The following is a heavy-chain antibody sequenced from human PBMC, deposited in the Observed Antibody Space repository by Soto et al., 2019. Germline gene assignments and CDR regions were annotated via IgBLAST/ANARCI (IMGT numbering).Heavy chain of an antibody. J-gene: IGHJ6*02. CDR3: ASATVAHYYGMDV. Sequence: AGGSLRLSRAAPWFTVRSKYIRWVRQAPGKGLEWVSVIYSGGSTYYADSVKGRFTISRDNFKNTLYLQINSLRAEDTAVYYCASATVAHYYGMDVWGQGTTVTVSS. CDR2: IYSGGST. CDR1: WFTVRSKY. D-gene: IGHD4-17*01. V-gene: IGHV3-53*01.